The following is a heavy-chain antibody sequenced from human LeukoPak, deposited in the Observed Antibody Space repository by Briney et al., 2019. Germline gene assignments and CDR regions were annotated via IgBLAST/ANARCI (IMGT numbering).Heavy chain of an antibody. CDR1: GGSISSYY. CDR2: IYYSGST. D-gene: IGHD3-10*01. Sequence: SETLSLTCTASGGSISSYYWSWIRQPPGKGLEWIGYIYYSGSTNYNPSPKSRVTISVDTSKNQFSLQLSTMTAADTAVYYCARVSGSYYNSGVDYWGQGTLVTVSS. CDR3: ARVSGSYYNSGVDY. J-gene: IGHJ4*02. V-gene: IGHV4-59*01.